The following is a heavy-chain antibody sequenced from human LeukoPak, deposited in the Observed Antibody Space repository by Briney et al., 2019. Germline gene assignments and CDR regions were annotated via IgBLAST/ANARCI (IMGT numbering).Heavy chain of an antibody. CDR1: GYTFTSYD. V-gene: IGHV1-8*03. CDR2: MNPNSCNT. D-gene: IGHD6-6*01. J-gene: IGHJ5*02. Sequence: ASVTVSCKASGYTFTSYDNNWVRQATGQGLEWMGWMNPNSCNTDYAQKFKGRVTITRNTSIRTAYMELSSLRSEDTAVYYCARVCTAARGLENWFGPWGQGTLVTVSS. CDR3: ARVCTAARGLENWFGP.